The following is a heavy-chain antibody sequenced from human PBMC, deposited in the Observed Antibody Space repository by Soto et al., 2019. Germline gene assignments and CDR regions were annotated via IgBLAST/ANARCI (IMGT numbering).Heavy chain of an antibody. D-gene: IGHD6-19*01. CDR3: ARDPGSGPQTAPGSY. J-gene: IGHJ4*02. V-gene: IGHV3-30-3*01. CDR2: ISYDGSNK. CDR1: GFTFSSYA. Sequence: QVQLVESGGGVVQPGRSLRLSCAASGFTFSSYAMHWVRQAPGKGLEWVAVISYDGSNKYYADSVKGRFTISRDNSKNTLYLQMNSLRAEDTAVYYCARDPGSGPQTAPGSYWGQGTLVTVSS.